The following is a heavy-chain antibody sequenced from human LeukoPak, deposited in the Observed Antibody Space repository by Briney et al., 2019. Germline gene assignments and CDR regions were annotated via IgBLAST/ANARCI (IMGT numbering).Heavy chain of an antibody. CDR3: CGDPDWYFDL. CDR1: GFTFSNAW. V-gene: IGHV3-15*01. J-gene: IGHJ2*01. Sequence: GGSLRLSCAASGFTFSNAWMSWVRQAPGKGLEWVGRIKSKTDGGITDYAAPVKGRFTISRDDSKNTLYLQMNSLKTEDTAVYYCCGDPDWYFDLWGRGTLVTVSS. CDR2: IKSKTDGGIT. D-gene: IGHD4-17*01.